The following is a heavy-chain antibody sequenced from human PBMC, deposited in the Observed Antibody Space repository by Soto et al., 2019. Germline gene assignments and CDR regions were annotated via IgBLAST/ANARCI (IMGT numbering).Heavy chain of an antibody. V-gene: IGHV1-3*01. Sequence: ASVKVSCRASGYTFSTYALHWVRQAPGQRLEWMGWINAGNGNAKYSQKFQGRVTINRDTSASIAYMELNSLRSEDTAVYYCATGDGGGNPFDYGGQGALV. D-gene: IGHD2-21*01. CDR3: ATGDGGGNPFDY. CDR1: GYTFSTYA. CDR2: INAGNGNA. J-gene: IGHJ4*02.